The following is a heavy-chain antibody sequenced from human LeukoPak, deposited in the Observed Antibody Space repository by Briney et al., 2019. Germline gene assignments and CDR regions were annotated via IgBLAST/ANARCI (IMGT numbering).Heavy chain of an antibody. D-gene: IGHD6-6*01. Sequence: SQTLSLTCTVSGGSISSGGYYWSWIRQHPGKGLEWIGYIYYSGSTYYNPSLKSRVTISVDTSKNQFSLKLSSVTAADTAVYYCARSRSSARRYYFDYWGQGTLVTVSS. CDR1: GGSISSGGYY. CDR3: ARSRSSARRYYFDY. J-gene: IGHJ4*02. V-gene: IGHV4-31*03. CDR2: IYYSGST.